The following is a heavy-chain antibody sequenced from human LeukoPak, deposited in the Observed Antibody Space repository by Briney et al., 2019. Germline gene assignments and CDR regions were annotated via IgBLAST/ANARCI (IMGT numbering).Heavy chain of an antibody. CDR3: ARQYYDSSGYYPFDY. CDR2: IYYSGST. V-gene: IGHV4-39*01. J-gene: IGHJ4*02. CDR1: GGSISSSSYY. D-gene: IGHD3-22*01. Sequence: SETLSLTCTVSGGSISSSSYYWGWIRPPPGKGLEWIGSIYYSGSTYYNPSLKSRVTISVDTSKNQFSLKLSSVTAADTAVYYCARQYYDSSGYYPFDYWGQGTLVTVSS.